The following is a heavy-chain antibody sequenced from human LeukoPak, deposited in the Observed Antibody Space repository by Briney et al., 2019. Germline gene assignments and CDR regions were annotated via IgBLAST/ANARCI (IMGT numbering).Heavy chain of an antibody. D-gene: IGHD4-17*01. CDR1: GFRFTTYW. CDR3: ARAQTYGDSRLLLDF. CDR2: INWNGGST. J-gene: IGHJ4*02. V-gene: IGHV3-20*04. Sequence: GGSLRLSCAASGFRFTTYWMGWVRQAPGKGLEWVSGINWNGGSTGYADSVEGRFTISRDNAKNSQYLQMNSLRVEDTALYYCARAQTYGDSRLLLDFWGQGTLVTVSS.